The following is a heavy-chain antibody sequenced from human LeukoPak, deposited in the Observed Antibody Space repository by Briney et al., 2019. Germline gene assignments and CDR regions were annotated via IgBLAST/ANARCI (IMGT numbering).Heavy chain of an antibody. Sequence: PGGSLRLSCAASGFTFSSYSMNWVRQAPGKGLEWVSSISSSSSYIYYADSVKGRFTISRDNAKNSLYLQMNSLRAEDTAVYYCARDTKSYYYDSSGYYIWGQGTLVTVSS. J-gene: IGHJ4*02. V-gene: IGHV3-21*01. CDR2: ISSSSSYI. CDR3: ARDTKSYYYDSSGYYI. CDR1: GFTFSSYS. D-gene: IGHD3-22*01.